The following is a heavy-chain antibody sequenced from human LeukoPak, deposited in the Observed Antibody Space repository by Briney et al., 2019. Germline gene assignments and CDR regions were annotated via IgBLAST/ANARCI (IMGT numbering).Heavy chain of an antibody. CDR1: GFTFSSYA. CDR3: AREWGGGTVTTFDY. Sequence: GRSLRLSCAASGFTFSSYAMHWVRQAPGKGLEWVAVISYDGSNKYYADSVKGRFTISRDNSKNTLYLQMNSLRAEDPAVYYCAREWGGGTVTTFDYWGQGTLVTVSS. CDR2: ISYDGSNK. J-gene: IGHJ4*02. D-gene: IGHD4-17*01. V-gene: IGHV3-30*04.